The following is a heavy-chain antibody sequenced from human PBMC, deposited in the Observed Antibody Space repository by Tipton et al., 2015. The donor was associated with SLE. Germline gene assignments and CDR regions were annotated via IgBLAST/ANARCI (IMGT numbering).Heavy chain of an antibody. CDR1: GGSVSSGTYY. CDR3: ARSGPALGYCSGGSCLDY. D-gene: IGHD2-15*01. J-gene: IGHJ4*02. Sequence: TLSLTCTVSGGSVSSGTYYWSWIRQPPGKGLEWIGYIYYSGYTNYNPSLKSRVTISVDTSKNQFSLKLSSVTAADTAVYYCARSGPALGYCSGGSCLDYWGQGTLVTVSS. V-gene: IGHV4-61*01. CDR2: IYYSGYT.